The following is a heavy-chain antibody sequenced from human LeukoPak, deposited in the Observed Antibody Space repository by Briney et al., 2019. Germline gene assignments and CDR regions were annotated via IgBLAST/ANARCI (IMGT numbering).Heavy chain of an antibody. J-gene: IGHJ5*02. D-gene: IGHD5-18*01. V-gene: IGHV1-69*05. Sequence: SVKVSCKASGGTFSSYAISWVRQAPGQGLEWMGRIIPIFGTANYAQKFQGRVTITTDESTSTAYMELRSLRSDDTAVYYCARASYGWYNWFDPWGQGTLVTVSS. CDR1: GGTFSSYA. CDR2: IIPIFGTA. CDR3: ARASYGWYNWFDP.